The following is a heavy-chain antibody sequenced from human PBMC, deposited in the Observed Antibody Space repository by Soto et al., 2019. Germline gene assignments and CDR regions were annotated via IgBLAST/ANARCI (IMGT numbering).Heavy chain of an antibody. CDR2: IKDDGSEK. J-gene: IGHJ6*02. CDR3: ARDWGTPGRGSAVGYYYHYGMDV. V-gene: IGHV3-7*01. D-gene: IGHD6-13*01. CDR1: EFTFNTHW. Sequence: EVQLVESGGGLVQPGGSLRLSCLASEFTFNTHWMNWVRQAPGKGLEWVANIKDDGSEKYYVDSVKGRFTISRDNAKNSLYVQMNSLRGEETAVYYCARDWGTPGRGSAVGYYYHYGMDVWGQGTTVTVSS.